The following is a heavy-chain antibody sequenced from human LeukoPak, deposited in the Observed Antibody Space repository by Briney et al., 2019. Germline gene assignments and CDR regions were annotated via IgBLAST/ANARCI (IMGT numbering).Heavy chain of an antibody. V-gene: IGHV1-8*03. Sequence: ASVKVSCKASGYTFTSYDINWVRQATGQGLEWMGWMNPHSGNTGYAQKFQGRVTITRNTSISTAYMELSSLRSEDTAVYYCASSSSGTGDAFDFWGQGTMVTVSS. D-gene: IGHD7-27*01. CDR1: GYTFTSYD. CDR2: MNPHSGNT. J-gene: IGHJ3*01. CDR3: ASSSSGTGDAFDF.